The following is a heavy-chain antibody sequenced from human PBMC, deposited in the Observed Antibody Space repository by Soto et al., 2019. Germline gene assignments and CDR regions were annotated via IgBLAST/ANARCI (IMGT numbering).Heavy chain of an antibody. D-gene: IGHD6-19*01. CDR2: IYSGGST. J-gene: IGHJ6*03. CDR3: ARKVAVALYYYMDV. Sequence: EVQLVESGGGLVQPGGSLRLSCAASGFTVSSNYMSWVRQAPGKGLEWVTVIYSGGSTYYADSLKGRFTISRDNSKNTLYLQMNSLRTEDTSVYSCARKVAVALYYYMDVCGKGTTVTVSS. CDR1: GFTVSSNY. V-gene: IGHV3-66*01.